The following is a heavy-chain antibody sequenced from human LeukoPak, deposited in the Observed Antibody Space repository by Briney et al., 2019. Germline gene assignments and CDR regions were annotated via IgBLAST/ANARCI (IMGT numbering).Heavy chain of an antibody. CDR3: ARPWNYYYYYVMDV. V-gene: IGHV3-48*02. CDR2: ISSSSSTI. Sequence: PGGSLRLSCAASGFTFSSYSMNWVRQAPGKGLEWVSYISSSSSTIYYADSVKGRFTISRDNAKNSLYLQMNSVRDEDTAVYYCARPWNYYYYYVMDVWGQGTTVTVSS. D-gene: IGHD1-1*01. J-gene: IGHJ6*02. CDR1: GFTFSSYS.